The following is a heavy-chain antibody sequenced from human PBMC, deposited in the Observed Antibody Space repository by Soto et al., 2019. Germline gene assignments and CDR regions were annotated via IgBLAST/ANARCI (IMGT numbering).Heavy chain of an antibody. Sequence: GASVKVSCKASGYIFTAYYLHWLRQAPGQGLEWMGWINPNSGGTNFAQKFQGRVTMTRDTSISTGYMELSRLRSDDTAVYYCARVTHTLTTTRNFDYWGQGTLVTVSS. CDR1: GYIFTAYY. CDR3: ARVTHTLTTTRNFDY. D-gene: IGHD4-17*01. CDR2: INPNSGGT. J-gene: IGHJ4*02. V-gene: IGHV1-2*02.